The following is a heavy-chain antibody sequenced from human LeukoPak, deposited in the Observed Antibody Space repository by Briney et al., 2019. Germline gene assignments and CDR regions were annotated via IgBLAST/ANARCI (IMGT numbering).Heavy chain of an antibody. D-gene: IGHD2-2*01. CDR3: AKGPCSSTSCPLDY. Sequence: GGSLRLSCAASGFTFSGYAMSWVRQAPGKGLEWVSAISGSGGSTYYADSVKGRFTISRDNSKNTLYLQMNSLRAEDTAVYYCAKGPCSSTSCPLDYWGQGTLVTVSS. CDR2: ISGSGGST. V-gene: IGHV3-23*01. CDR1: GFTFSGYA. J-gene: IGHJ4*02.